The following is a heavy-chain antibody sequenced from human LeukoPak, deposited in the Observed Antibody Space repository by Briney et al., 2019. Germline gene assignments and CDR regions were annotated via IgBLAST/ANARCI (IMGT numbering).Heavy chain of an antibody. CDR2: INHSGST. Sequence: NPSETLSLTCAVYGGSFSGYYWRWIRQPPGKGREWMGEINHSGSTNYNPSLKSRVTISVDTSKNQFSLKLSSVTAADTAVYYCARGSAYGYKYYYYYYMGVWGKGTTVTVSS. J-gene: IGHJ6*03. CDR3: ARGSAYGYKYYYYYYMGV. CDR1: GGSFSGYY. D-gene: IGHD5-24*01. V-gene: IGHV4-34*01.